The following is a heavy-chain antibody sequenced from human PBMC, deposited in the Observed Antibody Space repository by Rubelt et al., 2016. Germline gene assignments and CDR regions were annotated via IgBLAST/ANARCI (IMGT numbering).Heavy chain of an antibody. CDR3: ARRAIYVIFGVVTPGCFDY. D-gene: IGHD3-3*01. CDR1: AGSFSGYY. J-gene: IGHJ4*02. CDR2: INHSGST. V-gene: IGHV4-34*01. Sequence: QVQLQQWGAGLLKPSETLSLTCAVYAGSFSGYYWSWIRQPPGKGLEWIGEINHSGSTDYNPSLKSRVTISVDTSKNQFSLKLTPVTAADTAVYFCARRAIYVIFGVVTPGCFDYWGQGTLVTVSS.